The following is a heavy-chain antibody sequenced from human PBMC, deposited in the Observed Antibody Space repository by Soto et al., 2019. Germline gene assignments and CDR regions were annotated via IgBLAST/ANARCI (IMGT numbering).Heavy chain of an antibody. CDR3: TTDFEGDRSGWYGLYYFDY. J-gene: IGHJ4*02. D-gene: IGHD6-19*01. Sequence: EVQLVESGGGLVKPGGSLRLSCAASGFTFSNAWMNWVRQAPGKGLEWVGRIKSKTDGGTTDYAAPVKGRFTISRDDSKNTLYLQMNSLKTEDTAVYYCTTDFEGDRSGWYGLYYFDYWGQGTLVTVSS. CDR2: IKSKTDGGTT. V-gene: IGHV3-15*07. CDR1: GFTFSNAW.